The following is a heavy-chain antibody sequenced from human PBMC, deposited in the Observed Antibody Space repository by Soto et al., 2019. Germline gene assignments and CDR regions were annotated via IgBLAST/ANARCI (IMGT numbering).Heavy chain of an antibody. Sequence: GGSLRLSCAASGFTFSSYEMNWVRQAPGKGLEWVSYISSSGSTIYYADSVKGRFTISRDNAKNSLYLQMNSLRAEDTAVYYCARVFNDSSGYYDFGVGYWGQGTLVTVSS. CDR1: GFTFSSYE. V-gene: IGHV3-48*03. J-gene: IGHJ4*02. CDR2: ISSSGSTI. D-gene: IGHD3-22*01. CDR3: ARVFNDSSGYYDFGVGY.